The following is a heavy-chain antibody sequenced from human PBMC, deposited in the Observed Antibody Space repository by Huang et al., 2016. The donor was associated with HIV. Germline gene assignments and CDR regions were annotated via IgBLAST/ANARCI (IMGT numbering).Heavy chain of an antibody. V-gene: IGHV3-30*18. CDR2: ISYDGSSK. Sequence: QVQLVESGGGVVQPGRSLRFSCAAFGFTFNKFDMHWVRQAPGKGLECVAIISYDGSSKNQADSVKGQFTISRDNSKNTVYLQMNSLRVEDTAVYYCAKDGRGSGTYYDYFEYWGQGTLVTVSS. J-gene: IGHJ4*02. CDR1: GFTFNKFD. D-gene: IGHD1-26*01. CDR3: AKDGRGSGTYYDYFEY.